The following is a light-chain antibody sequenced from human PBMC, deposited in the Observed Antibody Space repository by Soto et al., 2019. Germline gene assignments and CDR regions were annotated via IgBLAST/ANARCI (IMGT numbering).Light chain of an antibody. CDR1: QSVSSY. Sequence: EIVLTQSPATLSLSPGERATLSCRASQSVSSYLAWYQQKPGQAPRLLIYDASNRATGIPARFSGSGSGTDFTRTISSLEPEDFSVYYCQRRSNWLTFGGGTKVKIK. V-gene: IGKV3-11*01. J-gene: IGKJ4*01. CDR2: DAS. CDR3: QRRSNWLT.